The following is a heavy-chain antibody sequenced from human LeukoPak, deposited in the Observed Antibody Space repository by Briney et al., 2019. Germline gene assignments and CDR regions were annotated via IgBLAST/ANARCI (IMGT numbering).Heavy chain of an antibody. CDR2: IYYSGST. CDR1: GGSISSSSYY. J-gene: IGHJ4*02. V-gene: IGHV4-39*07. CDR3: ARDRIAVDYTAIDY. D-gene: IGHD6-19*01. Sequence: SETLSLTCTVSGGSISSSSYYWGWIRQPPGKGLEWIGSIYYSGSTYYNPSLKSRVTISVDTSKNQFSLKLSSVTAADTAVYYCARDRIAVDYTAIDYWGQGTLATVSS.